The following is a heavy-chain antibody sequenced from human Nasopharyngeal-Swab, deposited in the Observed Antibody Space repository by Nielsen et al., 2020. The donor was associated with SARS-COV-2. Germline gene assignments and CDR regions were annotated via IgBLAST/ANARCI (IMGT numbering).Heavy chain of an antibody. J-gene: IGHJ4*02. D-gene: IGHD5-18*01. CDR3: ARDPLLGYSYGTPPFDY. CDR1: GFTVSSNY. CDR2: IYSGGST. V-gene: IGHV3-53*05. Sequence: GESLKISCAASGFTVSSNYMSWVRQAPGKGLEWVSVIYSGGSTYYADSVKGRFTISRDNSKNTLYLQMNSLRAEDTAVYYCARDPLLGYSYGTPPFDYWGQGTLVTVSS.